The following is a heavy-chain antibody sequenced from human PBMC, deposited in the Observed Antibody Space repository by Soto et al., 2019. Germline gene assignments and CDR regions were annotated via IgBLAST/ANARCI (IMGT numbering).Heavy chain of an antibody. D-gene: IGHD6-6*01. CDR1: GASMNSGSYY. CDR3: ANRFSGGRYSSSSDDS. J-gene: IGHJ4*02. V-gene: IGHV4-39*02. CDR2: ISYLGTT. Sequence: QLQLQESGPGLVKPSETLSLTCIVSGASMNSGSYYWGWIRQPPGKGLEWIGSISYLGTTYYNPSLKGRVTISVDASKKYYSLYPSSVTAADTAVYYCANRFSGGRYSSSSDDSWGQGTLVTVSS.